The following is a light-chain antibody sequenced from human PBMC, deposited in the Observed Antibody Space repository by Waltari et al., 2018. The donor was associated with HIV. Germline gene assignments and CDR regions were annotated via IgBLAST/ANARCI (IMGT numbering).Light chain of an antibody. J-gene: IGLJ1*01. V-gene: IGLV2-14*01. Sequence: QSALTQPASVSGSPGQSITISCTGTSSDVGGYNYVSWYHQHPGKAPKLMIYEVSNRPSGVSNRFSGSESGNTASLTISGLQAEDEADYYCSSYTSSSTLYVFGTGTKVTVL. CDR3: SSYTSSSTLYV. CDR2: EVS. CDR1: SSDVGGYNY.